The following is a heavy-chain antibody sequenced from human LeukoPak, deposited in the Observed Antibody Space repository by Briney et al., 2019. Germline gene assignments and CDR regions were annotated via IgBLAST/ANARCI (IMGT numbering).Heavy chain of an antibody. Sequence: GGSLRLSCAPSGVIFNNFAFHWVRQAPGKGLEWIAAVSYDGSNKYYADSVRGRLTISRDNSKNTLYLQMNSLRAGDTAVYYCARAGRADGDYHYFDYWGQGTLVTVSS. CDR1: GVIFNNFA. V-gene: IGHV3-30-3*01. J-gene: IGHJ4*02. CDR2: VSYDGSNK. CDR3: ARAGRADGDYHYFDY. D-gene: IGHD4-17*01.